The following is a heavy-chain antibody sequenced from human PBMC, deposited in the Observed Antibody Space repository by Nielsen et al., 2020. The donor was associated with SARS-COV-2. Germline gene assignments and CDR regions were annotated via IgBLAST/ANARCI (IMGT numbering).Heavy chain of an antibody. V-gene: IGHV6-1*01. CDR1: GDSFSSNSVA. CDR3: TRDPGYYHGMDV. Sequence: SATLSLTCVISGDSFSSNSVAWNWIRQSPSRGLEWLGRIYYSSKWFYEYSSSVRSRITIDPDTSKNQFSLYLNSVTSEDTAMYYCTRDPGYYHGMDVWGQGTTVTVSS. J-gene: IGHJ6*02. CDR2: IYYSSKWFY.